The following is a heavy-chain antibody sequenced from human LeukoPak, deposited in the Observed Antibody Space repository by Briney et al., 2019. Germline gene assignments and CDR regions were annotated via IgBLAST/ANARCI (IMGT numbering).Heavy chain of an antibody. V-gene: IGHV4-34*01. D-gene: IGHD6-25*01. CDR1: GGSFSGYY. J-gene: IGHJ4*02. Sequence: PSETLSLTCAVYGGSFSGYYWSWIRQPPGKGLEWIGEINHSGSTNYNPSLKSRVTISVDTSKSQFSLKLGSVTAADTAVYYCARGSSGPLDYWGQGTLVTVSS. CDR3: ARGSSGPLDY. CDR2: INHSGST.